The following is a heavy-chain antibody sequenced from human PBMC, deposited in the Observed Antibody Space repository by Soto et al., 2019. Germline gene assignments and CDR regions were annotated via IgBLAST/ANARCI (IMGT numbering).Heavy chain of an antibody. Sequence: QVQLVQSGAEVKKPGASVKVSCKASGYTFTSYGISWVRQAPGQGLEWMGWISAYNGNTNYAQKLQGRVTMTTDTPTSTAYMELRSLRSDDTAVYYCARDLHGSGSYGLDYYGMDVWGQGTTVTVSS. CDR1: GYTFTSYG. CDR2: ISAYNGNT. D-gene: IGHD3-10*01. J-gene: IGHJ6*02. V-gene: IGHV1-18*04. CDR3: ARDLHGSGSYGLDYYGMDV.